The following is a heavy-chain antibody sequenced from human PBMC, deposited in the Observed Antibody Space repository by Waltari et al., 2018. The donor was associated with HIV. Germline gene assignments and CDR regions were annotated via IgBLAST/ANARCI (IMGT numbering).Heavy chain of an antibody. CDR2: IGSAGDT. J-gene: IGHJ6*02. Sequence: VQLVESGGGLVQPGGSLRLSCAATGLPLSKYDMHWVRPTTGKGLEWVSAIGSAGDTYYPASVKGRFIISRENAKNSLYLQMNSLRVEDTAVYYCARGYNWNDVAYYGMDVWGQGTTVTVSS. D-gene: IGHD1-1*01. V-gene: IGHV3-13*01. CDR3: ARGYNWNDVAYYGMDV. CDR1: GLPLSKYD.